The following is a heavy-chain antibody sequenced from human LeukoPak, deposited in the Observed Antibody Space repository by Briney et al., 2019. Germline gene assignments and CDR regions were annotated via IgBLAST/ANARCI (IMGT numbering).Heavy chain of an antibody. Sequence: ASVKVSCKASGYTFTSYDINWVRQATGQGLEWMGWMNPNSGNTGYAQKFQGRVTMTRNTSISTAYMELSSLRSEDTAVYYCARGGYSYGYFGYWGQGTLVTVSS. CDR3: ARGGYSYGYFGY. CDR2: MNPNSGNT. CDR1: GYTFTSYD. D-gene: IGHD5-18*01. J-gene: IGHJ4*02. V-gene: IGHV1-8*01.